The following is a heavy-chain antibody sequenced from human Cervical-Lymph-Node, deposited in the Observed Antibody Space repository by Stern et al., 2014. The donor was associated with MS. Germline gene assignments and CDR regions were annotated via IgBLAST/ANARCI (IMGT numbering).Heavy chain of an antibody. Sequence: QVQLVQSGAEVKKPGSSVKVSCKASGGTFSTSCISWVRQAPGQGLEWMGGIIPLLGTTNYARKFQGRLTITADKSTSTAYMALGSLRSEDTAIYYCARDLGVGGTDSWGQGTVVTVSS. J-gene: IGHJ4*02. CDR1: GGTFSTSC. D-gene: IGHD1-26*01. V-gene: IGHV1-69*06. CDR2: IIPLLGTT. CDR3: ARDLGVGGTDS.